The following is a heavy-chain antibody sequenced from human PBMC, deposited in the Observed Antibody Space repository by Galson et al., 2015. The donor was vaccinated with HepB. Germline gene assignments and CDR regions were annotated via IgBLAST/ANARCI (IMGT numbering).Heavy chain of an antibody. CDR3: ARDKRVTMIVVVITTDYYYYGMDV. Sequence: SVKVSCKASGYTFTSYAMHWVRQAPGQRLEWMGWINAGNGNTKYSQKFQGRVTITRDTSASTAYMELSSLRSEDTAVYYCARDKRVTMIVVVITTDYYYYGMDVWGQGTTVTVSS. V-gene: IGHV1-3*01. J-gene: IGHJ6*02. CDR1: GYTFTSYA. D-gene: IGHD3-22*01. CDR2: INAGNGNT.